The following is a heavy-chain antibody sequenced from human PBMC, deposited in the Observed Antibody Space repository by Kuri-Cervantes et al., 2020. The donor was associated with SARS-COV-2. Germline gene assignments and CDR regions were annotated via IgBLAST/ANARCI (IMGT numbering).Heavy chain of an antibody. CDR1: GFTFSSYW. CDR2: INSDGSST. Sequence: GESLKISCAASGFTFSSYWMHWVRQAPGKGLVWVSRINSDGSSTSYADSVKGRFTISRDNAKNSLYLQMHSLRAEDTALYYCAREAAVAFFDYWGQGTLVTVSS. CDR3: AREAAVAFFDY. J-gene: IGHJ4*02. D-gene: IGHD6-13*01. V-gene: IGHV3-74*01.